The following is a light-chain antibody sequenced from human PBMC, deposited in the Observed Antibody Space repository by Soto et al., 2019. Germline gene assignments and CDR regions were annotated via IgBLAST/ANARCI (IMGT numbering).Light chain of an antibody. J-gene: IGLJ2*01. CDR1: SSDVGGYNY. CDR3: CSYAGSYSWV. V-gene: IGLV2-11*01. CDR2: DVN. Sequence: QSALTQPRSVSGSPGQSVTLSCTGTSSDVGGYNYVSWYQQHAGKAPKLMIFDVNKRPSGVPDRFSGSKSGNTASLTISGLQAEDEADYYCCSYAGSYSWVFGGGTKLTGL.